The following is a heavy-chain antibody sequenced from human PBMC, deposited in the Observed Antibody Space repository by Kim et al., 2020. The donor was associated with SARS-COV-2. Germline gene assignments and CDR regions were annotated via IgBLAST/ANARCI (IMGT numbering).Heavy chain of an antibody. CDR2: IRSKADGGTT. J-gene: IGHJ6*02. V-gene: IGHV3-49*04. CDR3: TRSYDFWSGYYYYYYGMDV. D-gene: IGHD3-3*01. Sequence: GGSLRLSCTASGFTFGDYAMSWVRQAPGKGLEWVGFIRSKADGGTTEYAASVKGRFTISRDDSKSIAYLQMNSLKTEDTAVYYCTRSYDFWSGYYYYYYGMDVWGQGTTVTVSS. CDR1: GFTFGDYA.